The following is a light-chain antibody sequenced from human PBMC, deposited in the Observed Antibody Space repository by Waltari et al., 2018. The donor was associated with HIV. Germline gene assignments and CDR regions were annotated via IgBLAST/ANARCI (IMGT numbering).Light chain of an antibody. CDR2: EVS. CDR3: SSYTTRSSPDPNWV. Sequence: QSALTQPASVSGSPGQSLTISCTGTSSDVGGYNYVSWYQQHPGKAPKHIIFEVSKRPSGVSSRFSGSKAGNTGALTISGLQAEDDADYYCSSYTTRSSPDPNWVFGGGTKLTVL. J-gene: IGLJ3*02. V-gene: IGLV2-14*01. CDR1: SSDVGGYNY.